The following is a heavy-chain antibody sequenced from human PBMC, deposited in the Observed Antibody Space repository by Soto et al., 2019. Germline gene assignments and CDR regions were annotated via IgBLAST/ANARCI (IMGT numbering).Heavy chain of an antibody. D-gene: IGHD3-10*01. J-gene: IGHJ6*02. V-gene: IGHV3-49*03. Sequence: PGGSLRLTCTASGFTFGDYAMSWFRQAPGKGLEWVGFIRSKPYDGTTEYAASAKGRFTISRDDSKSIAYLQMNSLKTEDTAVYYCAKDLFSMVRGASYYSYGMDVWGQGTTLTVSS. CDR3: AKDLFSMVRGASYYSYGMDV. CDR1: GFTFGDYA. CDR2: IRSKPYDGTT.